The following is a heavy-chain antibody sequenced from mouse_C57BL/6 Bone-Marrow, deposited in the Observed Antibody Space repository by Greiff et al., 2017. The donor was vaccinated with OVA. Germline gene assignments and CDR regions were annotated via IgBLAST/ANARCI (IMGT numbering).Heavy chain of an antibody. D-gene: IGHD1-1*01. CDR2: ISDGGSYT. V-gene: IGHV5-4*01. J-gene: IGHJ2*01. Sequence: VQLVESGGGLVKPGGSLQLSCAASGFTFSSYAMSWVRQTPEKRLEWVATISDGGSYTYYPDNVKGRFTISRDNAKNNLYLQMSHLKSEDTAMYYCARGDTTGPHYWGQGATLTVSS. CDR1: GFTFSSYA. CDR3: ARGDTTGPHY.